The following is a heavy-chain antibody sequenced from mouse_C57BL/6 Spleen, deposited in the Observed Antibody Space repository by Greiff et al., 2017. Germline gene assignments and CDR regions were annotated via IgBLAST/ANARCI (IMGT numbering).Heavy chain of an antibody. D-gene: IGHD2-3*01. CDR1: GFTFSDYY. CDR3: ARGGDGYPFDY. J-gene: IGHJ2*01. Sequence: EVQVVESGGGLVQPGGSLKLSCAASGFTFSDYYMYWVRQTPETRLEWVAYISNGGGSTYYPDTVKGRFTISRDNAKNTLYLQMSRLKSEDTAMYYCARGGDGYPFDYWGQGTTLTVSS. CDR2: ISNGGGST. V-gene: IGHV5-12*01.